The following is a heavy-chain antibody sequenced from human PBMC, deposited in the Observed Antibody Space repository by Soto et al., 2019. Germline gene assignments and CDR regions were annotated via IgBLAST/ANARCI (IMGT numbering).Heavy chain of an antibody. D-gene: IGHD6-19*01. V-gene: IGHV4-39*01. CDR1: GGSISSSRYY. CDR2: IYYSGST. CDR3: ARLAVAGTTFDC. J-gene: IGHJ4*02. Sequence: ETLSLTCTVSGGSISSSRYYWGWIRQPPGKGLEWIGSIYYSGSTYYNPSLKSRVTISVDTSKNQLSLKLSSVTAADTAVYYCARLAVAGTTFDCWGQGTLVTVSS.